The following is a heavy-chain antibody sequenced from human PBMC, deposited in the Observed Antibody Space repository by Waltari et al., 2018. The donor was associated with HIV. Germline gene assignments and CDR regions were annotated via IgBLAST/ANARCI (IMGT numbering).Heavy chain of an antibody. Sequence: QVQLQESGPGLVKPSETLSLTCTVSGGSISSYYWSWIRQPPGKGLEWIGYIYYSVSTNYNPSLKSRVTISVDTSKNQFALKLSSVTAEDTAVYYCARGGGLVYYYGMDVWGQGTTVTVSS. CDR2: IYYSVST. V-gene: IGHV4-59*01. CDR1: GGSISSYY. J-gene: IGHJ6*02. D-gene: IGHD3-9*01. CDR3: ARGGGLVYYYGMDV.